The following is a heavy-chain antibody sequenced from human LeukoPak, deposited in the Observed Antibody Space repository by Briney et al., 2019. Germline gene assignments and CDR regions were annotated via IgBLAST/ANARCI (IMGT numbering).Heavy chain of an antibody. CDR2: IYYSGST. Sequence: SETLSLTCTVSGGSISSYSLSWIRQPPGKGLEWIGYIYYSGSTNYNPSLKSRVTISVDTSKNQFSLKLSSVTAADTAVYYCARGGCSSTSCSPVWGKGITVTVSS. CDR3: ARGGCSSTSCSPV. D-gene: IGHD2-2*01. CDR1: GGSISSYS. J-gene: IGHJ6*04. V-gene: IGHV4-59*01.